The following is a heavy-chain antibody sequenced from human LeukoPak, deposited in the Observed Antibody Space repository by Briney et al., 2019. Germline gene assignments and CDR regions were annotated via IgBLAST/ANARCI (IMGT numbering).Heavy chain of an antibody. D-gene: IGHD5-12*01. CDR3: ARGGVATSYFDY. J-gene: IGHJ4*02. CDR1: GYTFTSYA. V-gene: IGHV1-3*01. Sequence: GASVKVSCKASGYTFTSYAMHWVRQAPGQRLEWMGRINAANGNTKYSQKFQGRVTITRDTSASTAYMELSSLKSEDTAVYYCARGGVATSYFDYWGQGTLVTVSS. CDR2: INAANGNT.